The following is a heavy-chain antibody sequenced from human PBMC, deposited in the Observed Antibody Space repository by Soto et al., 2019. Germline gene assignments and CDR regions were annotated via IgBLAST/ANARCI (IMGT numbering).Heavy chain of an antibody. J-gene: IGHJ6*02. CDR1: GFTFTISA. V-gene: IGHV1-58*01. D-gene: IGHD1-26*01. CDR3: AAGGIVGATHFYYGMDV. Sequence: GASVKVSCKASGFTFTISAVQWVRQARGQRLEWIGWIVVGSGNTNYAQKFQERVTITRDMSTSTAYMELSSLRSEDTAVYYCAAGGIVGATHFYYGMDVWGQGTTVTVSS. CDR2: IVVGSGNT.